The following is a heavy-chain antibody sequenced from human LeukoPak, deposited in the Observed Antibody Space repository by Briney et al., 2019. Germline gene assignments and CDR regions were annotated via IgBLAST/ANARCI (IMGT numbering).Heavy chain of an antibody. D-gene: IGHD6-6*01. J-gene: IGHJ4*02. Sequence: GGSLRLSCGASGFTFRSYEMHWVRQAPGKGLEWVSYISSSGTTRYYADSVKGRFTISRDNAKNSLYLQMNSLRAEDTAVYYCARQIARPSSIAAKYYFDYWGQGTLVTVSS. CDR3: ARQIARPSSIAAKYYFDY. CDR2: ISSSGTTR. CDR1: GFTFRSYE. V-gene: IGHV3-48*03.